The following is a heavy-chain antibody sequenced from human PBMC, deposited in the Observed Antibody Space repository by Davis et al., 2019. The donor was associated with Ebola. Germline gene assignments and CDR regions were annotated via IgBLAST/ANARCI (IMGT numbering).Heavy chain of an antibody. CDR2: INHSGST. J-gene: IGHJ5*02. V-gene: IGHV4-34*01. D-gene: IGHD3-10*01. CDR1: GGSFSGYY. Sequence: MPSETLSLTCAVHGGSFSGYYWSWIRQPPGKGLEWIGEINHSGSTNYNPSLKSRVTISVDTSKNQFSLKLSSVTAADTAVYYCARGFPKNWITMARFDPWGQGTLVTVSS. CDR3: ARGFPKNWITMARFDP.